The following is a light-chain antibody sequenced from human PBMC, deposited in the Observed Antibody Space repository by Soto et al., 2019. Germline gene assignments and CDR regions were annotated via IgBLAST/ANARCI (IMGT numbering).Light chain of an antibody. CDR1: NIGNKR. V-gene: IGLV3-21*04. CDR3: QVWDIMTDNYV. CDR2: YDS. J-gene: IGLJ1*01. Sequence: VLTQPPSVSVAPEKTATITCGGNNIGNKRVHWYRRKPGQAPVLLISYDSDRPSGIPERFSGSNSENTATLTISRVEAGDEADYYCQVWDIMTDNYVFGSGTKVTVL.